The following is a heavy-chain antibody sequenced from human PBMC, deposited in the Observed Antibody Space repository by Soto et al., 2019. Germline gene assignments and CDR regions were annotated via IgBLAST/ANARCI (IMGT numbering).Heavy chain of an antibody. J-gene: IGHJ4*02. V-gene: IGHV4-59*02. CDR1: GASVTSHY. D-gene: IGHD4-4*01. CDR2: FHNSGNP. CDR3: ARGQRMTTINHFDS. Sequence: SETLSLTCNLCGASVTSHYFTWIRQTPGKGVEWIGYFHNSGNPKYSSSLKSRVTISVDMSEKQFSLKLSSVTAADTAVYYCARGQRMTTINHFDSWGRGTLVTVSS.